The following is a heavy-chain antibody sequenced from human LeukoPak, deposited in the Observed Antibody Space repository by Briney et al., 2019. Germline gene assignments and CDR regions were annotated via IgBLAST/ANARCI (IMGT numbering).Heavy chain of an antibody. V-gene: IGHV4-4*07. CDR1: GGSISSYY. D-gene: IGHD6-13*01. Sequence: SETLSLTCTVSGGSISSYYWSWIRQPAGKGLEWIGRIYTSGSTNYNPSLKSRVTMSVDTSKNQFSLKLSSVTAADTAVYYCARRGSSWYYYYYMDVWGKGTTVTISS. CDR3: ARRGSSWYYYYYMDV. CDR2: IYTSGST. J-gene: IGHJ6*03.